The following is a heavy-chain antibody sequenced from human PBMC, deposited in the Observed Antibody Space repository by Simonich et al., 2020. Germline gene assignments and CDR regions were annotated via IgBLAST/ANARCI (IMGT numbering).Heavy chain of an antibody. Sequence: QVQLVQSGAEVKKPGASVKVSCKASGYTFTGYYMHWVQQATGQGLEWLGRINPTSGGTNYDQKFQGRVTMTRDTSISTAYMELSRLRSDDTAVYYCARVSGGTAMVTSTFDIWGQGTMVTVSS. V-gene: IGHV1-2*02. D-gene: IGHD5-18*01. CDR3: ARVSGGTAMVTSTFDI. J-gene: IGHJ3*02. CDR2: INPTSGGT. CDR1: GYTFTGYY.